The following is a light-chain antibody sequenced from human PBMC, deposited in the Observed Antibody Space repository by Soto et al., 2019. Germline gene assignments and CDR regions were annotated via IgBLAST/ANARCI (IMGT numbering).Light chain of an antibody. V-gene: IGLV2-23*02. CDR3: CSYAGSSTFLYV. J-gene: IGLJ1*01. CDR1: SSDVGSYNL. CDR2: EVS. Sequence: QSVLTQPASVSGSPGQSITISCTGTSSDVGSYNLVSWYQQHPGKAPKLMIYEVSKRPSGVSNRFSGSKSGNTAPLTISGLQAEDEADYYCCSYAGSSTFLYVFGTGTKVTVL.